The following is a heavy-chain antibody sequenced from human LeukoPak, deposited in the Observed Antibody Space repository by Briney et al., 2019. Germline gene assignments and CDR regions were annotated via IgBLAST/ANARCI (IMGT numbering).Heavy chain of an antibody. D-gene: IGHD6-19*01. CDR1: GYSFTSYW. J-gene: IGHJ3*02. CDR3: ARPSPTPSGWYQDAFDI. CDR2: IYPGDSDT. V-gene: IGHV5-51*01. Sequence: GESLKISCKGSGYSFTSYWIGWVRQMPGKGLEWMGIIYPGDSDTRYSPSFQGQVTISADKSVSTAYLQWSSLKASDTAMYYCARPSPTPSGWYQDAFDIWGQGTMVTVSS.